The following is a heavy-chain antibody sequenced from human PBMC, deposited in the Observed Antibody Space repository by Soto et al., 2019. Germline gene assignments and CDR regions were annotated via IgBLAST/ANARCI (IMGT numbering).Heavy chain of an antibody. CDR1: GFTVSGNY. Sequence: EVQLVESGGGLVQPGGSLRLSCAASGFTVSGNYMSWVRQAPGQGLEWVSVIYAAGSTYYIDSVNGRFTIFRDNSKNTLYLQMNSLRAEDTAVYYCASDIFKTGATGVFDIWGQGTRVTVSS. V-gene: IGHV3-66*01. CDR2: IYAAGST. J-gene: IGHJ3*02. CDR3: ASDIFKTGATGVFDI. D-gene: IGHD1-1*01.